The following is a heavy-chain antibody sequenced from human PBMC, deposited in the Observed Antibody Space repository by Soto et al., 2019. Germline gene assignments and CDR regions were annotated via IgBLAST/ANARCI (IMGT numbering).Heavy chain of an antibody. CDR3: ARVPISHYCSGGSCYSYYYYYYGMDV. J-gene: IGHJ6*02. Sequence: GGSLRLSCAASGFTFSSYSMNWVRQAPGKGLEWVSSISSSSSYIYYADSVKGRFTISRDNAKNSLYLQMNSLRAEDTAVYYCARVPISHYCSGGSCYSYYYYYYGMDVWGQGTTVTVSS. V-gene: IGHV3-21*01. CDR1: GFTFSSYS. CDR2: ISSSSSYI. D-gene: IGHD2-15*01.